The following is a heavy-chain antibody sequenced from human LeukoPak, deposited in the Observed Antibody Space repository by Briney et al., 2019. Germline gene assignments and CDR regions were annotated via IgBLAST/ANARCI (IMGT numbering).Heavy chain of an antibody. V-gene: IGHV3-21*01. CDR2: ISSSSSYI. D-gene: IGHD3-3*01. Sequence: GGSLRLSCAASGFTFSSYSMNWVRQAPGKGLEWVSSISSSSSYIYYADSVKGRFTISRDNAKNSLYLQMNSLRAEDTAVYYCARGSEWLMWVDYWGQGTLVTVSS. J-gene: IGHJ4*02. CDR1: GFTFSSYS. CDR3: ARGSEWLMWVDY.